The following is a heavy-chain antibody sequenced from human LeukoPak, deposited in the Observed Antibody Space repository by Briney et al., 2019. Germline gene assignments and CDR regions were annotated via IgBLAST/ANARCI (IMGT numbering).Heavy chain of an antibody. V-gene: IGHV3-23*01. CDR1: GVNFRSYA. Sequence: GGSLRLSCAASGVNFRSYAMNWVRQAPGKGLDWVSGLSGSGGNTYYADSVKGRFTISRDNFKNTLYLQMNSLRAEDMAIYYCARIGGVGDGFDIWGQGIMVTVSS. J-gene: IGHJ3*02. CDR2: LSGSGGNT. D-gene: IGHD3-16*01. CDR3: ARIGGVGDGFDI.